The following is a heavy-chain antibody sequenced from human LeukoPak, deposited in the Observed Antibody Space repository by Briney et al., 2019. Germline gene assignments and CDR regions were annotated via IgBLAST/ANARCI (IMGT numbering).Heavy chain of an antibody. J-gene: IGHJ4*02. CDR3: ARDIGSGWLNYFDY. CDR2: IKQDGSEK. D-gene: IGHD6-19*01. CDR1: GFTFSSYW. V-gene: IGHV3-7*01. Sequence: GGSLRLSCAASGFTFSSYWISWVRQAPGKGLEWVANIKQDGSEKYYVDSVKGRFTISRDNAKNSLYLQMNSLRAEDTAVYYCARDIGSGWLNYFDYWGQGTLVTVSS.